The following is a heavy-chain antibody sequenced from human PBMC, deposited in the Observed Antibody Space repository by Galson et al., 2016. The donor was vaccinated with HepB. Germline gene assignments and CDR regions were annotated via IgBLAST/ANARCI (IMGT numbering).Heavy chain of an antibody. CDR1: GFTFSGYN. Sequence: SLRLSCAASGFTFSGYNMHWVRQAPGKGLEWLSYISSSSNTINYADSVKGRFTISRDNAKNSLYLQMNSLRAEDTAVYYCASAITTVTTRYGGQGTLVTVSS. J-gene: IGHJ4*02. CDR2: ISSSSNTI. CDR3: ASAITTVTTRY. D-gene: IGHD4-17*01. V-gene: IGHV3-48*01.